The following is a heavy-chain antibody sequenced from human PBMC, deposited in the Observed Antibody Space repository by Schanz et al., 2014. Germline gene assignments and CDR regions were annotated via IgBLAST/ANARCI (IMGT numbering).Heavy chain of an antibody. J-gene: IGHJ6*02. V-gene: IGHV3-48*04. D-gene: IGHD2-8*01. CDR3: AKEEVYVDSNGMDV. CDR1: RFTFSSYA. CDR2: ISRDGTTS. Sequence: EVQLLESGGGLVQPGGSLRLSCAASRFTFSSYAMSWVRQAPGKGLEWLSYISRDGTTSYYADSVKGRFTISRDNAKNSLYLQMNSLTADDTAVYYCAKEEVYVDSNGMDVWGQGTTVTVSS.